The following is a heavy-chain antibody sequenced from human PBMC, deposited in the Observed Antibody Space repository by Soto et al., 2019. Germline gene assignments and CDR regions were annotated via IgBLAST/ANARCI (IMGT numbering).Heavy chain of an antibody. V-gene: IGHV3-23*01. Sequence: EVQLLESGGGLVQPGGSLRLSCAASGFTFSSYAMSWVRQAPGKGLEWVSAISGSGGSTYYADSVKGRFTISRDNSKNTLYLQMNSLRAEDTAVYYCVKFRQWLGRNFDYWGQGTLVTVSS. J-gene: IGHJ4*02. CDR3: VKFRQWLGRNFDY. CDR1: GFTFSSYA. D-gene: IGHD6-19*01. CDR2: ISGSGGST.